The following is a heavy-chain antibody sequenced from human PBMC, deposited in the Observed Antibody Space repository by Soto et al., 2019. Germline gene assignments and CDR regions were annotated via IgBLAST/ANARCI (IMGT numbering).Heavy chain of an antibody. D-gene: IGHD3-3*01. CDR1: GGSISSGGYY. CDR2: IYYSGST. CDR3: ARDPNTIFAT. J-gene: IGHJ5*02. Sequence: QVQLQESGPGLVKPSQTLSLTCTVSGGSISSGGYYWSWIRQHPGKGLEWIGYIYYSGSTYYNPXXXXXXXXXXXXXXXXXXXXXXXXXAADTAVYYCARDPNTIFATWGQGTLVTVSS. V-gene: IGHV4-31*01.